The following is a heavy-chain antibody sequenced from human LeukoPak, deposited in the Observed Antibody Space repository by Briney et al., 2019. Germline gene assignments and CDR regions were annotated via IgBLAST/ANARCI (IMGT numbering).Heavy chain of an antibody. CDR2: IYYSGST. CDR3: ARGLSRGYSGYEPSYYYYYYMDV. Sequence: SETLSLTCTVSGGSISSHYWSWIRQPPGKGLEWIGYIYYSGSTNYNPSLKSRVTISVDTSKNQFSLKLSSVTAADTAVYYCARGLSRGYSGYEPSYYYYYYMDVWGKGTTVTVSS. V-gene: IGHV4-59*11. CDR1: GGSISSHY. D-gene: IGHD5-12*01. J-gene: IGHJ6*03.